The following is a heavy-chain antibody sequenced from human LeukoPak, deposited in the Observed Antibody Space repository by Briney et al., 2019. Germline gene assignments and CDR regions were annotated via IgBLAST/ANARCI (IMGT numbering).Heavy chain of an antibody. V-gene: IGHV3-11*04. D-gene: IGHD5-12*01. J-gene: IGHJ4*02. CDR2: LSGSSDTI. CDR3: ARDGEWLRPMDY. CDR1: GFTFSDYY. Sequence: GGSLRLSCAASGFTFSDYYMSWIRQAPGKGLEWVSYLSGSSDTIYYADSVKGRFTISRDNAKNSLYLQMNSLRAEDTAVYYCARDGEWLRPMDYWGQGTLVTVSS.